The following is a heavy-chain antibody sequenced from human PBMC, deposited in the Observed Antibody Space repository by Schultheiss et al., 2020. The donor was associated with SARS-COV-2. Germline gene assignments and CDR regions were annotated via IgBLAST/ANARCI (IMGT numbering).Heavy chain of an antibody. V-gene: IGHV1-69*06. D-gene: IGHD6-19*01. Sequence: SVKVSCKASGYSFTEYYIHWVRQAPGQGLEWMGGILPIFTTPNYAQKFQGRVTITADKSTSTAYMELSSLRSEDTAVYYCARFPPSAAVAGVWAFDIWGQGTMVTVSS. CDR2: ILPIFTTP. J-gene: IGHJ3*02. CDR1: GYSFTEYY. CDR3: ARFPPSAAVAGVWAFDI.